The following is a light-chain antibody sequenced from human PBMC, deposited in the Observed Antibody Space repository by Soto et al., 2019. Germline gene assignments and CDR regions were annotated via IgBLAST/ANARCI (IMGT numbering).Light chain of an antibody. V-gene: IGLV1-51*02. J-gene: IGLJ1*01. CDR2: ENN. CDR3: GTGDSSLSVYV. CDR1: SSNIGYND. Sequence: QSVLTQPPSVSAAPGQKVTISCSGSSSNIGYNDVSWYQQLPGTAPKVLIYENNKRPSGIPDRFSGSKSGTSATLGITGLQTGDEVDYYCGTGDSSLSVYVFGTGTKVNVL.